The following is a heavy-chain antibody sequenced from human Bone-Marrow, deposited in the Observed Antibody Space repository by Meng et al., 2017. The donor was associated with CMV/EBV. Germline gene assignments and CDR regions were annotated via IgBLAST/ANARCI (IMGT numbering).Heavy chain of an antibody. V-gene: IGHV1-2*02. D-gene: IGHD2-21*01. Sequence: ASVKVSCKASGYTFTDHYLHWVRQAPGQGLEWMGWINPDTGGTNYAQKFQGRVTMTRDTSINTAYMELNRVRSDDTAVYYCARDRDPLVAIRLGWFDPWGQGTLVTVSS. J-gene: IGHJ5*02. CDR1: GYTFTDHY. CDR2: INPDTGGT. CDR3: ARDRDPLVAIRLGWFDP.